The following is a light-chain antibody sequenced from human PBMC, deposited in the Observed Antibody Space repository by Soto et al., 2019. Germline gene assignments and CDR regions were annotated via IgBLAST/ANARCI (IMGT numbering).Light chain of an antibody. V-gene: IGKV1-9*01. J-gene: IGKJ5*01. CDR2: GAS. CDR3: QQLNSYPIT. Sequence: MQLPKSQSPLPASVGDRVPITGRASQSISSYLAWYQQKPGKAPKLLIYGASTLQSGVPSRFSGSGSGTDFTLTISSLQPEDFATYYCQQLNSYPITFGQGTRLEI. CDR1: QSISSY.